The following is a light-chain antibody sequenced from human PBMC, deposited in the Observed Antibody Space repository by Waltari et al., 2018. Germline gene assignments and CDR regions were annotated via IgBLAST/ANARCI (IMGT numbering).Light chain of an antibody. CDR3: QQYSSFST. CDR2: DAS. Sequence: DIQMTQSPSMLSASVGDRVTITCRASQTIRCWLAWTQLKPGLAPKLLIDDASNLGGGVPSRFRSSGFGTNFTLTISSLQPDDFAAYYCQQYSSFSTFGLGTKV. CDR1: QTIRCW. V-gene: IGKV1-5*01. J-gene: IGKJ1*01.